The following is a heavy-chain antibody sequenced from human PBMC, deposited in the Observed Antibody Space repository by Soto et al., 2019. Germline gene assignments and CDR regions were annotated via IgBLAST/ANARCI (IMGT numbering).Heavy chain of an antibody. V-gene: IGHV3-21*01. CDR2: ISSGSISI. D-gene: IGHD4-17*01. CDR1: GFTFSSYN. J-gene: IGHJ1*01. Sequence: GGSLRLSCAASGFTFSSYNMNWVRQAPGKGLEWVSYISSGSISIYYADSVKGRFTISRDNAKNSLYLQMNSLSAEDTAVYFCAREGPDYGDYYFQHWGQGTLVTVSS. CDR3: AREGPDYGDYYFQH.